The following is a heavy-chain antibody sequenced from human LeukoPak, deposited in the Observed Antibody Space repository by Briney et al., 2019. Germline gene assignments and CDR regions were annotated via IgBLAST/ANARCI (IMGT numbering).Heavy chain of an antibody. CDR2: ISRRSEYI. D-gene: IGHD4-23*01. Sequence: GGSLRLSCEASGFTFSSYSMNWVRQAPGKGLEWVSCISRRSEYIFYADSVKGRFTISRDNAKNSLYLQMNSLRAEDTAVYYCARDRNSNTARAENFQQWGQGILVTVSS. CDR3: ARDRNSNTARAENFQQ. CDR1: GFTFSSYS. V-gene: IGHV3-21*06. J-gene: IGHJ1*01.